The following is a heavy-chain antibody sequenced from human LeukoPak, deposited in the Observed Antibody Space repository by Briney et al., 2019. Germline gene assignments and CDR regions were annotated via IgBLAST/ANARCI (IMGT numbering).Heavy chain of an antibody. Sequence: ASVKVSCKASGYTFTSYYMHWVRQAPGQGLEWMGIINPSGGSTSYAQKFQRRVTMTRDMSTSTVYMELSSLRSEDTAVYYCARSNMVREGFDYWGQGTLVTVSS. D-gene: IGHD3-10*01. CDR1: GYTFTSYY. V-gene: IGHV1-46*01. J-gene: IGHJ4*02. CDR3: ARSNMVREGFDY. CDR2: INPSGGST.